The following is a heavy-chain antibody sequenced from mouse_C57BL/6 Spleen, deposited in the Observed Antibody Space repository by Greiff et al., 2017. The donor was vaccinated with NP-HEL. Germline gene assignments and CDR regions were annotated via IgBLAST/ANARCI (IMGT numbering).Heavy chain of an antibody. CDR2: IDPSDSYT. CDR1: GYTFTSYW. Sequence: QVQLQQPGAELVRPGTSVKLSCKASGYTFTSYWMHWVKQRPGQGLEWIGVIDPSDSYTNYNQKFKGKATLTVDTSSSTAYMQLSSLTSEDSAVYYCARITGYYFDYWGQGTTLTVSS. V-gene: IGHV1-59*01. J-gene: IGHJ2*01. D-gene: IGHD4-1*01. CDR3: ARITGYYFDY.